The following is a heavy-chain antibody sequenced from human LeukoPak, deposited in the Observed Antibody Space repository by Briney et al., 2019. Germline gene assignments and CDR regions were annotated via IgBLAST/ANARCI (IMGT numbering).Heavy chain of an antibody. CDR2: IKQDGSEK. CDR1: GFTFSNYW. Sequence: GGSLRLSCAASGFTFSNYWMSWVRQAPGKGLEWVANIKQDGSEKYYVDSVKGRFTISRDNAKSSLYLQMNSLRAEDTAVYYCAKGGPLPISYYYYMDVWGKGTTVTVSS. D-gene: IGHD3-3*02. CDR3: AKGGPLPISYYYYMDV. J-gene: IGHJ6*03. V-gene: IGHV3-7*03.